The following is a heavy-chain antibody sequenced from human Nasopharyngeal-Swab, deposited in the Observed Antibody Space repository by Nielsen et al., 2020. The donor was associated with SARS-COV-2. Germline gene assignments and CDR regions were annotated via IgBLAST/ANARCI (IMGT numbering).Heavy chain of an antibody. CDR1: GFTFSSYA. V-gene: IGHV3-23*01. CDR2: ISGSGGST. D-gene: IGHD6-13*01. CDR3: AKTYSSSWYRRHAFDI. Sequence: GGSLRLTCAASGFTFSSYAMSWVCQAPGKGLEWVSAISGSGGSTYYADSVKGRFTISRDNAKNSLYLQMNSLRAEDTALYYCAKTYSSSWYRRHAFDIWGQGTMVTVSS. J-gene: IGHJ3*02.